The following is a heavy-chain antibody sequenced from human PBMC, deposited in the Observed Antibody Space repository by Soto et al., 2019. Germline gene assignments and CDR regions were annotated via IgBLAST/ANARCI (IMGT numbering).Heavy chain of an antibody. CDR1: GDSISISF. CDR3: ARVWGGAFDI. D-gene: IGHD3-10*01. CDR2: IYYSGST. V-gene: IGHV4-59*01. J-gene: IGHJ3*02. Sequence: SEPLSLTYTVSGDSISISFLAWIRQPPGKGLEWIGYIYYSGSTNYNPSLKSRVTISVDTSKNQFSLKLSSVTAADTAVYYCARVWGGAFDIWGQGTMVTVSS.